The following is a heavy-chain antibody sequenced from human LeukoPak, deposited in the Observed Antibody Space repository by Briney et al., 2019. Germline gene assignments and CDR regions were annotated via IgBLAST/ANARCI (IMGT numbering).Heavy chain of an antibody. CDR3: ARGVAVAGRFDY. J-gene: IGHJ4*02. CDR1: GGSISSYY. D-gene: IGHD6-19*01. V-gene: IGHV4-59*01. Sequence: SETLSLTCTVSGGSISSYYWSWIRQPPGKGLEWIGYIYYSGSTNYNPSLKSRVTISVDTSKNQFSLKLSSVTAADTAVYYCARGVAVAGRFDYWGQGALVTVSS. CDR2: IYYSGST.